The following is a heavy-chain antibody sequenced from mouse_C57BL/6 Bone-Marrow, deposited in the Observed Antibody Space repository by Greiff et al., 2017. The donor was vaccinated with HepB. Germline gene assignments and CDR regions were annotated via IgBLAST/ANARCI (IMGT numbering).Heavy chain of an antibody. CDR3: ARECYGSSYGFAY. Sequence: QVHVKQPGAELVMPGASVKLSCKASGYTFTSYWMHWVKQRPGQGLEWIGEIDPSDSYTNYNQKFKGKSTLTVDKSSSTAYMQLSSLTSEDSAVYYCARECYGSSYGFAYWGQGTLVTVSA. D-gene: IGHD1-1*01. CDR2: IDPSDSYT. J-gene: IGHJ3*01. CDR1: GYTFTSYW. V-gene: IGHV1-69*01.